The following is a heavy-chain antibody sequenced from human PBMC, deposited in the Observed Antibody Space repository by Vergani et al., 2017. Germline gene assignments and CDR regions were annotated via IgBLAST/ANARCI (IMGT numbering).Heavy chain of an antibody. Sequence: QVQLQESGPGLVKPSQTLSLTCTVSGGSISSGSYYWSWIRQPAGKGLEWIGRIYTSGSTNYNPSLKSRVTISVDTSKNQFSLKLRSVTAADTAVYYFVRVPIWLQLRYFDYWGQGTLVTVSS. CDR1: GGSISSGSYY. D-gene: IGHD5-24*01. CDR2: IYTSGST. CDR3: VRVPIWLQLRYFDY. V-gene: IGHV4-61*02. J-gene: IGHJ4*02.